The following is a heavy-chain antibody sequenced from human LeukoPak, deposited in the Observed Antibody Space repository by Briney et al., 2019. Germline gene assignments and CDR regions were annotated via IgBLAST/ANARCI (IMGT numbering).Heavy chain of an antibody. CDR1: GYTFTTYD. CDR3: ARANYYGSGKKDLDY. Sequence: ASVKVSCKASGYTFTTYDIKWVGQATVQGLVWIGLMNPNSGNTGYAQKFQGRVTMTRNTSMSTAYMELNSLRSEDTAVYYCARANYYGSGKKDLDYWGQGTLVTVSS. D-gene: IGHD3-10*01. CDR2: MNPNSGNT. V-gene: IGHV1-8*01. J-gene: IGHJ4*02.